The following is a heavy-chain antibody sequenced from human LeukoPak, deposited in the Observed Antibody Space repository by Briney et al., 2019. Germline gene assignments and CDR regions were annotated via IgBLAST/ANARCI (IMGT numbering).Heavy chain of an antibody. Sequence: GGSLRLSCAASGFTFSSYSMNWIRQAPGKGLEWVSYIVSSGSAIYYADSVRGRFTISRDNAKNSLYLQMNSLRAEDTAVYYCARVGYFGSGSYYTGGHYFDYWGQGTLVTVSS. CDR3: ARVGYFGSGSYYTGGHYFDY. V-gene: IGHV3-48*04. D-gene: IGHD3-10*01. CDR1: GFTFSSYS. CDR2: IVSSGSAI. J-gene: IGHJ4*02.